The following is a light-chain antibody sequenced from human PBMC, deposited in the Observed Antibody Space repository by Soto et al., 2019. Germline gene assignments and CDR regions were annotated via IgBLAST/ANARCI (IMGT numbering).Light chain of an antibody. V-gene: IGLV1-40*01. J-gene: IGLJ1*01. CDR2: SNA. Sequence: QAVLTQPPSVSGAPVQRVTISCTGSGSNIGTGYDVHWYQQLPGTAPKLLIYSNANRPSGVPDRFSGSKSGTSASLAITGLQAEDEADYYCQSYDSSLSSYVFGTGTKLTVL. CDR1: GSNIGTGYD. CDR3: QSYDSSLSSYV.